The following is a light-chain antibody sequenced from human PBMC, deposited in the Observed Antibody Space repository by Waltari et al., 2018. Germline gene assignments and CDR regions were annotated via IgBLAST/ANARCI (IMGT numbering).Light chain of an antibody. CDR1: SSDVGGYDY. V-gene: IGLV2-8*01. CDR2: EVS. Sequence: QSALTQPPSASGSPGQSVTISCTGTSSDVGGYDYVSWYQQHPGKAPKLMIYEVSQRPSGVPALFSASKSCNRASLTVSVLQAEDEADYYCISYAGGNNAKVVFGGGTKLTVL. CDR3: ISYAGGNNAKVV. J-gene: IGLJ2*01.